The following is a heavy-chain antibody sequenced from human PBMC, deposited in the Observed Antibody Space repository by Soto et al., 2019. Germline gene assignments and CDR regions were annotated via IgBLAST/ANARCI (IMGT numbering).Heavy chain of an antibody. CDR2: IFYSGTT. D-gene: IGHD1-1*01. CDR1: GDSISSADYY. J-gene: IGHJ6*02. CDR3: ARDLWVEPELYYYGIDV. V-gene: IGHV4-30-4*01. Sequence: SETLSLTCTVSGDSISSADYYWSWIRQTPGKGLEWIGHIFYSGTTYYNPSLKSRLTISVDTSKNHFSLRLTSVTAADTAVYYCARDLWVEPELYYYGIDVWGQGTTVTVSS.